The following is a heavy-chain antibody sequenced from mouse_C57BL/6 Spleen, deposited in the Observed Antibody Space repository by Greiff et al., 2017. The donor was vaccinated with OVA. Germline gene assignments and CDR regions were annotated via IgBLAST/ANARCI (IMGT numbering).Heavy chain of an antibody. CDR1: GYTFTDYN. CDR3: TRGGRGYFDY. Sequence: DVQLQESGPELVKPGASVKMSCKASGYTFTDYNMHWVKQSHGKSLEWIGYIYPNNGGTSYNQKFKGKATLTVNKSSSTAYMELRSLTSEDSAVYYCTRGGRGYFDYWGQGTTLTVSS. J-gene: IGHJ2*01. CDR2: IYPNNGGT. V-gene: IGHV1-22*01. D-gene: IGHD3-3*01.